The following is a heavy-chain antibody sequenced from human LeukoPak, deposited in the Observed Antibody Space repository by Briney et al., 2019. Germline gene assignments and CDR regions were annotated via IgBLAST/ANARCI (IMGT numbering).Heavy chain of an antibody. V-gene: IGHV4-61*01. Sequence: SETLSLTRTVSGGSVSSGSYYWSWIRQPPGKGLEWIGYIYYSGSTNYNPSLKSRVTISVDTSKNQFSLKLSSVTAADTAVYYCARGSVGNFDYWGQGTLVTVSS. D-gene: IGHD4-23*01. CDR2: IYYSGST. J-gene: IGHJ4*02. CDR3: ARGSVGNFDY. CDR1: GGSVSSGSYY.